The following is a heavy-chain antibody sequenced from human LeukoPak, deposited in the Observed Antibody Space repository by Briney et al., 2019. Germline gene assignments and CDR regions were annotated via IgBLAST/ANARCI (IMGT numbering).Heavy chain of an antibody. V-gene: IGHV3-30*02. Sequence: GGSLRLSCATSGVTFSKYSMQWVRQAPGKGLEWVAFVRFDTSQIYYADSVKGRFTISRDNSKNTLYLQMNSLRAEDTAVYYCARGPSGYHNTGGQGTLVTVSS. J-gene: IGHJ4*02. CDR1: GVTFSKYS. CDR2: VRFDTSQI. CDR3: ARGPSGYHNT. D-gene: IGHD5-12*01.